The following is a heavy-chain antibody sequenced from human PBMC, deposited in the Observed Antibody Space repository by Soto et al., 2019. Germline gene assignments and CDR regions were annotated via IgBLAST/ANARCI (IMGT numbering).Heavy chain of an antibody. CDR1: GGSISSSSYY. Sequence: QLQLQESGPGLVKPSETLSLTCTVSGGSISSSSYYWGWIRQPPGKGLEWIGSIYYSGSTYYNPSLKSRVTISVDTSKNQFSLKLSSVTAADTAVYYCARTPPTVAGTGGDYWGQGTLVTVSS. V-gene: IGHV4-39*01. CDR3: ARTPPTVAGTGGDY. CDR2: IYYSGST. J-gene: IGHJ4*02. D-gene: IGHD6-19*01.